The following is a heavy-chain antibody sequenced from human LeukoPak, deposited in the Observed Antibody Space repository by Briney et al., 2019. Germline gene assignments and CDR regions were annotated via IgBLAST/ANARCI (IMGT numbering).Heavy chain of an antibody. J-gene: IGHJ6*02. CDR2: ISYDGSNK. Sequence: PGGSLRLSCAASGFTFSSYWMSWVRQAPGKGLEWVAVISYDGSNKYYAGSVKGRFTISRDNSKNTLYLQMISLRAEDTAVYYCARASSSGWSYFYYGLDVWGQGTTVTVSS. V-gene: IGHV3-30*03. CDR1: GFTFSSYW. D-gene: IGHD6-19*01. CDR3: ARASSSGWSYFYYGLDV.